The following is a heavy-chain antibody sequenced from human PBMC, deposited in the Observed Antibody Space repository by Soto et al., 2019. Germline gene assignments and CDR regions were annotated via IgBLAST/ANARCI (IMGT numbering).Heavy chain of an antibody. Sequence: QVQLVESGGGVVQPGRSLRLSCAASGFTFSSYGMHWVRQAPGKGLEWVAVIWYDGSNKYYADSVKGRFTISRDNSKNPLNLQMNSLGAEDTAVYYLGSATGGVQFHSYDYWGQGTLVTVSS. D-gene: IGHD1-1*01. J-gene: IGHJ4*02. CDR3: GSATGGVQFHSYDY. CDR2: IWYDGSNK. CDR1: GFTFSSYG. V-gene: IGHV3-33*01.